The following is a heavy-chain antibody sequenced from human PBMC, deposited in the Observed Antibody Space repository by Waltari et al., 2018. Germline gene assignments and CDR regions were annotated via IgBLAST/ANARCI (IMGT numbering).Heavy chain of an antibody. J-gene: IGHJ4*02. CDR3: ARDKWGPDY. CDR2: ISWNGAST. CDR1: GSTFDDDG. D-gene: IGHD7-27*01. Sequence: EVLLVESGGAVVRPGGSLRRSCAASGSTFDDDGMVWVRQAPGKGLEWVSGISWNGASTDYADSVKGRFTISRDKAKNSLYLQMNSLIAEDTALYHCARDKWGPDYWGQGTLVTVSS. V-gene: IGHV3-20*01.